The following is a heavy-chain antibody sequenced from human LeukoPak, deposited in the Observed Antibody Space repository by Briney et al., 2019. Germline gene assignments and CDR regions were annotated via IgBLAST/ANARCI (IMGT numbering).Heavy chain of an antibody. CDR3: ARQDIVATIYYYYMDV. J-gene: IGHJ6*03. Sequence: SETLSPTCAVSGYSISSGYYWGWIRQPPGKGLEWIGSIYHSGSTYYSPSLKSRVTISVDTSKNQFSLKLSSVTAADTAVYYCARQDIVATIYYYYMDVWGKGTTVTVSS. V-gene: IGHV4-38-2*01. CDR1: GYSISSGYY. D-gene: IGHD5-12*01. CDR2: IYHSGST.